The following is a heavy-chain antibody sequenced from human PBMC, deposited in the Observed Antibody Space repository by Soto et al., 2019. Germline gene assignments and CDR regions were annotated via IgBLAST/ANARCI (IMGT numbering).Heavy chain of an antibody. CDR1: GFTFSSYS. CDR3: ARDDSSGSYDRFDP. Sequence: EVQLVESGGGLVKPGGSLRLSCAASGFTFSSYSMNWVRQAPGKGLEWVSSISSSSSYIYYADSVKGRFTISRDNAKNSLYLQMNSLRVEDTSVHACARDDSSGSYDRFDPWGQGTLVTVFS. CDR2: ISSSSSYI. V-gene: IGHV3-21*01. J-gene: IGHJ5*02. D-gene: IGHD6-19*01.